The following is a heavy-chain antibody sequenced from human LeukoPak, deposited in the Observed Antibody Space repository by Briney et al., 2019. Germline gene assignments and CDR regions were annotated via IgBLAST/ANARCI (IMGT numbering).Heavy chain of an antibody. Sequence: SETLSLTCTVSGGSISSYYWSWIRQPPGKGLEWIGYISYSGSTNYNPSLKSRVTISVGTSKNQFSLKLSSVTATDTAVYYCASLSALWFGALDYWGQGTLVTVSS. CDR2: ISYSGST. CDR1: GGSISSYY. V-gene: IGHV4-59*08. D-gene: IGHD3-10*01. J-gene: IGHJ4*02. CDR3: ASLSALWFGALDY.